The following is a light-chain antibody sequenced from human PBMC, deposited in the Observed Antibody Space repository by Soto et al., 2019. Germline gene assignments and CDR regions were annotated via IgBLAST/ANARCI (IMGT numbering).Light chain of an antibody. CDR1: SSDVGGYKY. CDR3: SSYTSSSTYV. Sequence: QSALTQPASVSGSPGQSITISCTGTSSDVGGYKYVSWCQQHPGKAPKLMIYEVSNRPSGVSNRFSGSKSGNTASLTISGLQAEDEADYYCSSYTSSSTYVFGTGTKVTVL. V-gene: IGLV2-14*01. CDR2: EVS. J-gene: IGLJ1*01.